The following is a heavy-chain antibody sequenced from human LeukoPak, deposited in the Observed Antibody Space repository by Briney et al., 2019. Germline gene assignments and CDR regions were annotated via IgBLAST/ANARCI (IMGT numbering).Heavy chain of an antibody. CDR2: INPNSGGT. CDR3: ARDRSVAGILPFDY. Sequence: ASVKVSCKASGYTFTGYYMHWVRQAPGQGLEWMGWINPNSGGTNYAQKFQGRVTMTRDTSISTAYMELSRLRSDDTAAYYCARDRSVAGILPFDYWGQGTLVTVSS. D-gene: IGHD6-19*01. CDR1: GYTFTGYY. V-gene: IGHV1-2*02. J-gene: IGHJ4*02.